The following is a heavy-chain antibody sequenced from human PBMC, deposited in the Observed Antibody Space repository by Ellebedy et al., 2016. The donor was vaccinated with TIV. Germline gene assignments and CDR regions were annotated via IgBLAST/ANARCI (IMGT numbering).Heavy chain of an antibody. CDR2: IYTSGST. V-gene: IGHV4-4*07. Sequence: SETLSLXXSVSGGSISSFHWSWIRQPAGKGLEWIGRIYTSGSTNYNPSLKSRATMSVDTSKNQFSLKVSPVTAADTAVYYCARGDPSDVWGQGTTVTVSS. J-gene: IGHJ6*02. CDR3: ARGDPSDV. CDR1: GGSISSFH. D-gene: IGHD2-21*02.